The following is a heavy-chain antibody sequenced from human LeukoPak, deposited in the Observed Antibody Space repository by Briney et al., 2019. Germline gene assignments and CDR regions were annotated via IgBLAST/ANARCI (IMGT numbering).Heavy chain of an antibody. V-gene: IGHV3-33*01. Sequence: GRSLRLSCAASGFTFSSYGMYWVRQAPGKGLEWVAVIWYDGSNKYYADSVKGRFTISRDNSKNTLYLQMNSLRAEDTAVYYCARDYSKLDYWGQGTLVTVSS. CDR2: IWYDGSNK. CDR1: GFTFSSYG. J-gene: IGHJ4*02. CDR3: ARDYSKLDY. D-gene: IGHD4-11*01.